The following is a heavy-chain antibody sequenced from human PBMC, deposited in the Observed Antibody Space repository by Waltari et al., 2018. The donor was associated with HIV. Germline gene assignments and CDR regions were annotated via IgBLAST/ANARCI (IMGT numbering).Heavy chain of an antibody. CDR2: IYLDDEK. Sequence: QITLKGSGPTLVKPTQTLTLTCTFSGFSLSTSGVGVGWIRQPPGKALEWLALIYLDDEKRYSPYLKIRHTITKDPSKNHVVLTVTNMDPADTATYYCAHRTHEAYCGCECYIYWGQGTLVTVSS. V-gene: IGHV2-5*02. CDR1: GFSLSTSGVG. CDR3: AHRTHEAYCGCECYIY. D-gene: IGHD2-21*01. J-gene: IGHJ4*02.